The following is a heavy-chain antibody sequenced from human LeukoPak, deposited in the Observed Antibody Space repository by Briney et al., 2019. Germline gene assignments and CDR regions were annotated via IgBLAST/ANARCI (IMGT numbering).Heavy chain of an antibody. CDR2: ISHTGST. D-gene: IGHD3-10*01. Sequence: SETLSLTCTVSGGSISSSNYYWGWIRQSPGMGLDWIGSISHTGSTYHNSSLKSRVTISVDTSKNQFSLRLTSVTAADTAVYYYARHGWLYDSGTYYTFDPWGQGTLVTVSS. J-gene: IGHJ5*02. CDR3: ARHGWLYDSGTYYTFDP. V-gene: IGHV4-39*01. CDR1: GGSISSSNYY.